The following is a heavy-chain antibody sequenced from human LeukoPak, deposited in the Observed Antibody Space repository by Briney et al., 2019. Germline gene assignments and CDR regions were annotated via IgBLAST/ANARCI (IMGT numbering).Heavy chain of an antibody. CDR3: ARVGGRYSPIGY. V-gene: IGHV3-7*01. CDR1: GFTFSSYI. D-gene: IGHD5-18*01. CDR2: IKQDGSEK. J-gene: IGHJ4*02. Sequence: GGSLRLSCAASGFTFSSYIMNWVRQAPGKGLEWVASIKQDGSEKYYVDSVKGRFTISRDNAKNSLYLQMNSLRAEDTAVYYCARVGGRYSPIGYWGQGTLATVSS.